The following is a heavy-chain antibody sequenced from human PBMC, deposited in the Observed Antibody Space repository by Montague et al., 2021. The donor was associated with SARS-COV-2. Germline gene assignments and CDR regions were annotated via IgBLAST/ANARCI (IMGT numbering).Heavy chain of an antibody. J-gene: IGHJ4*02. CDR1: GGFISSYY. CDR2: IYYSGST. CDR3: ARVGAYGDYPTPPTFDY. V-gene: IGHV4-59*01. D-gene: IGHD4-17*01. Sequence: SETLSLTCTVSGGFISSYYWSWIRQPPGKGLEWIGYIYYSGSTNYNPSLKSRVTISVDTSKNQFSLKLSSVTAADTAVYYCARVGAYGDYPTPPTFDYWGQGTLVTVSS.